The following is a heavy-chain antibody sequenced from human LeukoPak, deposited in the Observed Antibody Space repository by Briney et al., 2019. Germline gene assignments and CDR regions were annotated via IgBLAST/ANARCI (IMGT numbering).Heavy chain of an antibody. CDR3: ARKHSSSSEGWFDP. Sequence: ASVKVSCKASGYTFTSYGISWVRQAPGQGLEWMGWISAYNGNTNYAQKFQGRVTITADKSTSTAYMELSSLRSEDTAVYYCARKHSSSSEGWFDPWGQGTLVTVSS. D-gene: IGHD6-6*01. CDR1: GYTFTSYG. J-gene: IGHJ5*02. CDR2: ISAYNGNT. V-gene: IGHV1-18*01.